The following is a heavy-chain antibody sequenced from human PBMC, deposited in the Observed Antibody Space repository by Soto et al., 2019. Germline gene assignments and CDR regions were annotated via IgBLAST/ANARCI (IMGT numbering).Heavy chain of an antibody. J-gene: IGHJ4*02. V-gene: IGHV1-69*12. D-gene: IGHD3-10*01. CDR2: IIPIFGTA. CDR3: ETIGEMATISDY. CDR1: GGTFSSYA. Sequence: QVQLVQSGAEVKKPGSSVKVSCKASGGTFSSYAISWVRQAPGQGLEWMGGIIPIFGTANYAQKFQGRVTITADESTSTAYMELSSLRSEDTAVHYCETIGEMATISDYWGQGTLVTVSS.